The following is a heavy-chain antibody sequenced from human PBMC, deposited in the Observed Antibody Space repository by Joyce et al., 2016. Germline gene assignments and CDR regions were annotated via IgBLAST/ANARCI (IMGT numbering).Heavy chain of an antibody. CDR3: AGGILTGYFDY. J-gene: IGHJ4*02. D-gene: IGHD3-9*01. CDR2: ISYDGSNK. V-gene: IGHV3-30*03. CDR1: GFTFSNYG. Sequence: QGQLVESGGGVVQPGRSLRRSCAASGFTFSNYGMHWVRQAPGKGLEWVAVISYDGSNKHYGDSVKGRFTISRDNSKNTLYLQVNSLRAEDTAVYYCAGGILTGYFDYWGQGTLVTVSS.